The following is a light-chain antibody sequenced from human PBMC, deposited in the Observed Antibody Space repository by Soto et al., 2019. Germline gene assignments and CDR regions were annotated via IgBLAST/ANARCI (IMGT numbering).Light chain of an antibody. CDR2: DAS. CDR3: QQRGSWPPFT. J-gene: IGKJ3*01. Sequence: EIVLTQSPATLSLSPGERATLSCRASQSVSNYLAWYQQKPGQAPRLLSYDASNRATGITARFSGSGSGTAFTLTMSSLEPEDLAVYYCQQRGSWPPFTVGPGTKVDIK. V-gene: IGKV3-11*01. CDR1: QSVSNY.